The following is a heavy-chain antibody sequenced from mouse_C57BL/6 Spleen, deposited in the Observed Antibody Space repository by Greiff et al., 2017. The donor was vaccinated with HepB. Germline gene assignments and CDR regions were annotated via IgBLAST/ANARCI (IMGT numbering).Heavy chain of an antibody. CDR1: GFTFSDAW. V-gene: IGHV6-6*01. D-gene: IGHD4-1*01. J-gene: IGHJ2*01. Sequence: EVKVEESGGGLVQPGGSMKLSCAASGFTFSDAWMDWVRQSPEKGLEWVAEIRNKANNHATYYAESVKGRFTISRDYSKSSVYLQMNSLRAEDTGIYYCTRMGPYYFDYWGQGTTLTVSS. CDR2: IRNKANNHAT. CDR3: TRMGPYYFDY.